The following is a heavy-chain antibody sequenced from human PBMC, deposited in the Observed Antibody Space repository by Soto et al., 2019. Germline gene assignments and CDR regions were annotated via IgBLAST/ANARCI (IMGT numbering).Heavy chain of an antibody. CDR3: ARALRGIASTNYYYYMDV. V-gene: IGHV1-8*01. CDR1: GYTLTSYD. J-gene: IGHJ6*03. Sequence: ASVKVSCKASGYTLTSYDINWVRQATGQGLEWMGWMNPNSGNTGYAQKFQGRVTMTRNTSISTAYMELSSLRSEDTAVYYCARALRGIASTNYYYYMDVWGKGTTVTVSS. CDR2: MNPNSGNT. D-gene: IGHD3-3*02.